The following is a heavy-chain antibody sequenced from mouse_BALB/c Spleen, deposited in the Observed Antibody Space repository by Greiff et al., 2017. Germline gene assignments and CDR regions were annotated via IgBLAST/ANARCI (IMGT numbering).Heavy chain of an antibody. CDR3: AREDYRYDGSYAMDY. Sequence: ESGPGLVKPSQSLSLTCSVTGYSITSGYYWNWIRQFPGNKLEWMGYISYDGSNNYNPSLKNRISITRDTSKNQFFLKLNSVTTEDTATYYCAREDYRYDGSYAMDYWGQGTSVTVSS. V-gene: IGHV3-6*02. CDR2: ISYDGSN. CDR1: GYSITSGYY. J-gene: IGHJ4*01. D-gene: IGHD2-14*01.